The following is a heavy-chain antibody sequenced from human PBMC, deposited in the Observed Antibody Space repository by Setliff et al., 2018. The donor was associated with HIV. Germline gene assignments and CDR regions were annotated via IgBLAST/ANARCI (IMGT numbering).Heavy chain of an antibody. V-gene: IGHV3-33*01. J-gene: IGHJ4*02. D-gene: IGHD5-12*01. CDR3: ARDPPGSGFHLDY. CDR1: GFTFSPYA. CDR2: IWVDEITK. Sequence: PGGSLRLSCATSGFTFSPYAIHWVRQAPGMGLEWVAMIWVDEITKFYADSVKGRFTISRDNSKNTMYLQMNTLRVEDTAVYYCARDPPGSGFHLDYWGQGTPVTVSS.